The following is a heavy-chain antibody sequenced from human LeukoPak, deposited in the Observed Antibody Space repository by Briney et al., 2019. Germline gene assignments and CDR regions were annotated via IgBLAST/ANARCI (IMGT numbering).Heavy chain of an antibody. CDR1: GFTFSSYE. D-gene: IGHD6-19*01. CDR2: ISSSGSTI. J-gene: IGHJ4*02. Sequence: GGSLRLSCAASGFTFSSYEMNWVRQAPGKGLEWVSYISSSGSTIYYADSVKGRFTISRDNAKNSLYLQMNSLRAEDTAVYYSARDEYSSGWYDYWGQGTLVTVSS. CDR3: ARDEYSSGWYDY. V-gene: IGHV3-48*03.